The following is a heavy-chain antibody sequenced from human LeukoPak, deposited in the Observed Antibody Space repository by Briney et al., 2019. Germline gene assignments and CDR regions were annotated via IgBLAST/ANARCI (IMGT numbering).Heavy chain of an antibody. CDR2: VSAYNGNT. CDR3: ARVDSSSWRYYFDY. D-gene: IGHD6-13*01. CDR1: GYTFTNYG. V-gene: IGHV1-18*03. Sequence: GASVKVSCKASGYTFTNYGISWVRQAPGQGLEWMGWVSAYNGNTNHAQKFQGRVTMTTDTSTSTAYMELRSLRSDDMALYYCARVDSSSWRYYFDYWGQGTLVTVSS. J-gene: IGHJ4*02.